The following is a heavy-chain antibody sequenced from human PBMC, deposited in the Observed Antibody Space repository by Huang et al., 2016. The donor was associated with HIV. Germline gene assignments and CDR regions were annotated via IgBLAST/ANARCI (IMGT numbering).Heavy chain of an antibody. D-gene: IGHD3-3*01. Sequence: EVQLLESGGGLVQPGGSLRLSCAASGFTFNSYAMSWVRQGPGKVLEGVSAISGGGGNTYYSDAVKGRFTISRDKSKNTLFLQMSGLRAEDTAVYYCSRDDFWSGYSDYYGLDVWGQGTTVTVSS. CDR1: GFTFNSYA. J-gene: IGHJ6*02. CDR3: SRDDFWSGYSDYYGLDV. CDR2: ISGGGGNT. V-gene: IGHV3-23*01.